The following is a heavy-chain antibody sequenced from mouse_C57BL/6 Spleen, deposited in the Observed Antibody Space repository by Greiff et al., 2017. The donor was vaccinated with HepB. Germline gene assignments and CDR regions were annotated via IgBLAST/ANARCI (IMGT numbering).Heavy chain of an antibody. CDR1: GYTFTSYW. D-gene: IGHD2-4*01. CDR2: IYPGSGST. CDR3: ARGGNDYGDSAWFAY. J-gene: IGHJ3*01. V-gene: IGHV1-55*01. Sequence: QVQLQQPGAELVKPGASVKMSCKASGYTFTSYWITWVKQRPGQGLEWIGDIYPGSGSTNYNEKFKSKATLTVDTSSSTAYMQLSSLTSEDSAVYYCARGGNDYGDSAWFAYWGQGTLVTVSA.